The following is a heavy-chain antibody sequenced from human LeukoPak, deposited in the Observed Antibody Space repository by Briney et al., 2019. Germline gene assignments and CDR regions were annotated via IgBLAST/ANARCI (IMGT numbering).Heavy chain of an antibody. CDR1: GFTIRSNY. D-gene: IGHD1-26*01. CDR3: ARGVGQDAFDI. V-gene: IGHV3-53*01. Sequence: GGSLRLSCAASGFTIRSNYMSWVRQAPGRGLEWVSVIYSGGNTHYADSVKGRFTLSKDNSKNTLYLQMTNLRVEDTAVYYCARGVGQDAFDIWGQGTMVTVSS. J-gene: IGHJ3*02. CDR2: IYSGGNT.